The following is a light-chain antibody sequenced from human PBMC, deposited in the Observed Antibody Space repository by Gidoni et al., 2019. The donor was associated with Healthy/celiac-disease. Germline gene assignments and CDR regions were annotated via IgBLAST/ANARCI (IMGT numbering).Light chain of an antibody. J-gene: IGKJ1*01. Sequence: EIVMTQSPATLSVSPGERATLSCRASQSVSSNLAWYQQKPGQAPRLLIYGASTRATGIPASFSGSGSGTEFTLTISSLQSEDFAVYYCQQYNNWPPWXFXQGTXVEIK. V-gene: IGKV3-15*01. CDR1: QSVSSN. CDR3: QQYNNWPPWX. CDR2: GAS.